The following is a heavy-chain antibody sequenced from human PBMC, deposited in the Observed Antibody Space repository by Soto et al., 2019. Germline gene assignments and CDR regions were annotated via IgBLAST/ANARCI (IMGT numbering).Heavy chain of an antibody. CDR3: AKENDLDKDGPFDY. J-gene: IGHJ4*02. D-gene: IGHD2-2*03. CDR1: GFSFDDYG. CDR2: ISWNSGDI. Sequence: EVQLVESGGGSVQPGRSLRLSCAASGFSFDDYGMHWVRQGPGKGLEWVSGISWNSGDIYYADSVKGRFTISRDNAKRSLYLQMNSLRPEDTAFYYWAKENDLDKDGPFDYGGQGILLTSPQ. V-gene: IGHV3-9*01.